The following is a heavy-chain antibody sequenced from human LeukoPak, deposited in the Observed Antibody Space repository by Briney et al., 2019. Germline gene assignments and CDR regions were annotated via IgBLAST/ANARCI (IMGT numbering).Heavy chain of an antibody. Sequence: GGSPRLSCAASGFIFSSYWMHWVRQAPGKGLVWVSRINSDGSSTSYADSVKGRFTISRDNAKNTLYLQMNSLRAEDTAVYYCAKDVGKWESLHFFDYWGQGTLVTVSS. CDR2: INSDGSST. CDR3: AKDVGKWESLHFFDY. V-gene: IGHV3-74*01. CDR1: GFIFSSYW. D-gene: IGHD1-26*01. J-gene: IGHJ4*02.